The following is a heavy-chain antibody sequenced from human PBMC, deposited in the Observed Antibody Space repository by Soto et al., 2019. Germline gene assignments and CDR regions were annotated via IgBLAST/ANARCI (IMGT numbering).Heavy chain of an antibody. J-gene: IGHJ6*02. CDR3: ARESLMVYYYYYGMDV. CDR1: GYTFTGYY. Sequence: GASVKVSCKASGYTFTGYYMHWVRQAPGQGLEWMGWINPNSGGTNYAQKFQGRVTMTRDTSISTAYMELSRLRSDDTAVYYCARESLMVYYYYYGMDVWGQGTTVTVSS. CDR2: INPNSGGT. D-gene: IGHD2-8*01. V-gene: IGHV1-2*02.